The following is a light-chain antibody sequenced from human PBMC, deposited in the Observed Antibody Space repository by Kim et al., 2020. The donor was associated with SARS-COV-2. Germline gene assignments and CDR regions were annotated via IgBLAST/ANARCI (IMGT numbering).Light chain of an antibody. J-gene: IGLJ2*01. V-gene: IGLV3-1*01. CDR2: QDA. CDR3: QAWGSSTGRV. Sequence: SYELTQPPSVSVSPGQTVTITCSGDKLGDKYVCWYQQRPGQSPVLVIYQDAKRPSGIPERFSGSNSGNTATLTISGTQAIDEADYYCQAWGSSTGRVFGGGTQLTVL. CDR1: KLGDKY.